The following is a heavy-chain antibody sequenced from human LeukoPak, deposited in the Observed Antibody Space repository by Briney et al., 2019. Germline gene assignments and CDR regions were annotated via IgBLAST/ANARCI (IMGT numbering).Heavy chain of an antibody. J-gene: IGHJ4*02. D-gene: IGHD3-22*01. V-gene: IGHV1-2*06. CDR1: GYTLTDYY. CDR2: INPNSGGT. CDR3: ARVGYYESSGYYEY. Sequence: ASVKVSCKACGYTLTDYYMHWVRQAPGQGLEWMGRINPNSGGTNYAQKLQGRVTMTRDTSISTVYMELSRLRSDDAAVYYCARVGYYESSGYYEYWGQGTLVTVSS.